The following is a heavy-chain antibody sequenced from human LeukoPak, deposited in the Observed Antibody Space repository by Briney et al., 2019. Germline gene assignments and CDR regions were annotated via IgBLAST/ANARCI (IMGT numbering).Heavy chain of an antibody. CDR3: ATPNWGDDILTGYSS. CDR2: ISAYNGNT. D-gene: IGHD3-9*01. CDR1: GYTFTSYG. Sequence: ASVKVSCKASGYTFTSYGISWVRQAPGQGLEWMGWISAYNGNTNYAQKLQGRVTMTTDTSTSTAYMELRSPRSDDTAVYYCATPNWGDDILTGYSSWGQGTLVTVSS. V-gene: IGHV1-18*01. J-gene: IGHJ5*02.